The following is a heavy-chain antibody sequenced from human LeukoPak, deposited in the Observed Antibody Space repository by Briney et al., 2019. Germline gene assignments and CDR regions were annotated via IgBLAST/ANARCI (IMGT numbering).Heavy chain of an antibody. J-gene: IGHJ4*02. D-gene: IGHD3-10*01. V-gene: IGHV6-1*01. CDR2: TFYRSTWYN. CDR3: ARGFGNPHGSYYFDY. Sequence: SQTLSLTCAISGVSVSSNSAAWNWIRQSPSRGLEWLGRTFYRSTWYNEYAVSVKSRITISGDTSKNQFSLQLTSVTPEDTAVYYCARGFGNPHGSYYFDYWGQGTLVPVSS. CDR1: GVSVSSNSAA.